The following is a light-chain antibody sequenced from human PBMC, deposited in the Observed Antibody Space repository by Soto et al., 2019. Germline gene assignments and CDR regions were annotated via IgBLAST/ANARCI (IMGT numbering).Light chain of an antibody. Sequence: SALTQPASVSGSPGQSITISCTGASSDVGGYNYVSWYQQHPGKAPKLMIYEVSNRPSGVSNRFSGSKSGNTASLTISGLQAEDEADYYCSSYTRSSTRVFGNGTKVTV. J-gene: IGLJ1*01. V-gene: IGLV2-14*01. CDR3: SSYTRSSTRV. CDR1: SSDVGGYNY. CDR2: EVS.